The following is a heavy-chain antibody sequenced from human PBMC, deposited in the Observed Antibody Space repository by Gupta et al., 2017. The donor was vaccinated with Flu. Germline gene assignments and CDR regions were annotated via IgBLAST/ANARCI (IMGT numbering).Heavy chain of an antibody. J-gene: IGHJ6*02. CDR2: IWYDGSNK. V-gene: IGHV3-33*01. CDR1: GFTFSGYG. D-gene: IGHD3-22*01. CDR3: AREFYDSTGLIYYYYYGMDV. Sequence: QVQLVESGGGVVQPGRSLRLSCAASGFTFSGYGMHWVRQAPGKGLEWVAVIWYDGSNKYYADSVKGRFTISRDNSKNTLYLQMNSLRGEDTAVYYCAREFYDSTGLIYYYYYGMDVWGQGTTVTVSS.